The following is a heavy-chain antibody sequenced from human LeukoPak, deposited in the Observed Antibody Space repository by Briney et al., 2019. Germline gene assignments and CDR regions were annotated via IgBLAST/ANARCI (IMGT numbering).Heavy chain of an antibody. J-gene: IGHJ6*03. V-gene: IGHV4-34*01. Sequence: PSQTLSLTCAVYGGSFSGYYWSWIRQPPGKGLEWIGEINHSGSTNYNPSLKSRVTISVDTSKNQFSLKLSSVTAADTAVYYCASDSITMVRGVLSDYYYYYMDVWGKGTTVTVSS. CDR2: INHSGST. CDR1: GGSFSGYY. CDR3: ASDSITMVRGVLSDYYYYYMDV. D-gene: IGHD3-10*01.